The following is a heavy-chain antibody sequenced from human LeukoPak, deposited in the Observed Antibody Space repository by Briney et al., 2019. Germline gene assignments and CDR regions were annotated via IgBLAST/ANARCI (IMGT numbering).Heavy chain of an antibody. V-gene: IGHV4-34*12. CDR1: GESFSGYY. D-gene: IGHD3-10*01. Sequence: SETLSLTCGVYGESFSGYYWTWIRQPPGKGLEWIGEIIDTGSTKYNSSLKSRVTISVDTSKNEFSLKLSSVTAADTAVYYCARRGRYYYGSGSYYPFDYWGQGTLVPVS. CDR3: ARRGRYYYGSGSYYPFDY. CDR2: IIDTGST. J-gene: IGHJ4*02.